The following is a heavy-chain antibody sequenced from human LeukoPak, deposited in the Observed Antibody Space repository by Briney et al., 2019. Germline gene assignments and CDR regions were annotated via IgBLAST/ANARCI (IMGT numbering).Heavy chain of an antibody. D-gene: IGHD1-26*01. CDR2: IWYDGSNK. CDR1: GFTFSIYG. CDR3: VRGTGYSVLDI. V-gene: IGHV3-33*01. J-gene: IGHJ3*02. Sequence: GGSLRLSCAASGFTFSIYGMHWVRQAPGKGLEWVAVIWYDGSNKYYGDSVKGRFTISRDNSENTLYLQMNSLTAEDTAVYYCVRGTGYSVLDIWGQGKMVTVSS.